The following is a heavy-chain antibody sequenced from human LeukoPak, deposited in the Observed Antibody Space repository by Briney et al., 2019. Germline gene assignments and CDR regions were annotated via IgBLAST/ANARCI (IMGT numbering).Heavy chain of an antibody. CDR2: IYYSGST. CDR1: GGSISSSSYY. CDR3: ARLRNPLADFDY. Sequence: SETLSLTCTVSGGSISSSSYYWGWIRQPPGKGLEWIGSIYYSGSTYYNPSLKSRVTISVDTSKNQFSLKLSSVTAADTAVYYCARLRNPLADFDYWGQGTLVTVSS. V-gene: IGHV4-39*01. J-gene: IGHJ4*02. D-gene: IGHD1-14*01.